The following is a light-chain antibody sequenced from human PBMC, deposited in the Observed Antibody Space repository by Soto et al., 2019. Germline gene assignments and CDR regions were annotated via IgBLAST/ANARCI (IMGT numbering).Light chain of an antibody. J-gene: IGLJ2*01. CDR2: SND. CDR1: SSNIGSNT. Sequence: QSALTQPPSASGTPGQRVTISCSGSSSNIGSNTVNWYQQLPGTAPKLLIYSNDQRHSGVPDRFSGSKSGTSASLAISGLQSEAEADYYCATWNDSLNVVVFGGGTKLTVL. V-gene: IGLV1-44*01. CDR3: ATWNDSLNVVV.